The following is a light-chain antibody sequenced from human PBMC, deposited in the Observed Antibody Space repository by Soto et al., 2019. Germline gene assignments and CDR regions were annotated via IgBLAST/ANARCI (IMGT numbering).Light chain of an antibody. CDR1: RSDVGAYNY. V-gene: IGLV2-14*01. CDR3: SSFTSRFTFV. CDR2: EVT. Sequence: QSALTQPASVSGSPGQSIAISCTGTRSDVGAYNYVYWYQQHPGTAPKLMISEVTNRPSGVSDRFSGSKSGNTASLTISGLQAEDDDDYYCSSFTSRFTFVFGTGTKVTVL. J-gene: IGLJ1*01.